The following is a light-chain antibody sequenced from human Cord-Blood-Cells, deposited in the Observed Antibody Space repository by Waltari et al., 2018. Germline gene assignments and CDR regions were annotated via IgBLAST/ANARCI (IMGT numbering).Light chain of an antibody. CDR3: SSYTSSSTPLV. CDR1: SSAVGGYTY. J-gene: IGLJ3*02. Sequence: QSALTQPASVSGSPGQSITIPCTGTSSAVGGYTYVSWYQQHPGKAPKLMIYDVSNRPSGVSNRFSGSKSGNTASLTISGLQAEDEADYYCSSYTSSSTPLVFGGGTKLTVL. V-gene: IGLV2-14*01. CDR2: DVS.